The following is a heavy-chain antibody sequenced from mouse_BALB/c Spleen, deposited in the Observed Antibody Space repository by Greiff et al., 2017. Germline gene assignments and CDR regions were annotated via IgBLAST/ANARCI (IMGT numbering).Heavy chain of an antibody. CDR2: IYPSDSYT. CDR1: GYTFTSYW. CDR3: TRVYGNYPMDY. D-gene: IGHD2-1*01. Sequence: QVQLQQPGAELVRPRASVKLSCKASGYTFTSYWINWVKQRPGQGLEWIGNIYPSDSYTNYNQKFKDKATLTVDKSSSTAYMQLSSPTSEDSAVYYCTRVYGNYPMDYWGQGTSVTVSS. V-gene: IGHV1-69*02. J-gene: IGHJ4*01.